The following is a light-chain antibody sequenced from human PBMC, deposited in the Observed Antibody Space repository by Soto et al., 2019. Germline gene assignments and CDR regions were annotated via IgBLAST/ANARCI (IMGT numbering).Light chain of an antibody. Sequence: DIQLTQSPSSLSASVGDRVTITCRASQGIRNDLAWYQQKPGKAPKRLIYAASSLQSGVPSRFSGSGSGTDFTLTISGLQTEDLAVYYCLQHNRSPPTSGQGTKVDIK. V-gene: IGKV1-17*01. J-gene: IGKJ1*01. CDR3: LQHNRSPPT. CDR2: AAS. CDR1: QGIRND.